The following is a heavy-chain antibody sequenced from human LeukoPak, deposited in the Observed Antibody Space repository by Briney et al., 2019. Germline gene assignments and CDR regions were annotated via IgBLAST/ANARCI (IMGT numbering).Heavy chain of an antibody. CDR2: INSDGSST. Sequence: GGSLRLSCAASGFTVSSYWMHWVRQAPGKGLVWVSRINSDGSSTSYADSVKGRFTISRDNAKNTLYLQMNSLRAEDTAVYYCAREANIAAAPYFDYWGQGTLVTVSS. J-gene: IGHJ4*02. D-gene: IGHD6-13*01. CDR3: AREANIAAAPYFDY. CDR1: GFTVSSYW. V-gene: IGHV3-74*01.